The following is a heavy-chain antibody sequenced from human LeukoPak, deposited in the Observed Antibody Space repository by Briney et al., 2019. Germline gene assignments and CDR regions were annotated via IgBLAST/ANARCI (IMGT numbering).Heavy chain of an antibody. D-gene: IGHD1-1*01. J-gene: IGHJ4*02. V-gene: IGHV3-30*02. CDR2: IRYDGSNK. Sequence: GGSLRLSCAASGFTFTTYGMHWVRQAPGKGLEWVAFIRYDGSNKYYADSVKGRFTISRDNSKNTLYLQMNSLRAEDTAVYFCAKDKDPWKSTSISDFDYWGQGTLVTVSS. CDR1: GFTFTTYG. CDR3: AKDKDPWKSTSISDFDY.